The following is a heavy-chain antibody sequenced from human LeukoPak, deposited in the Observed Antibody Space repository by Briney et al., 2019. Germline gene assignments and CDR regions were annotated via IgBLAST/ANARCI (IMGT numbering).Heavy chain of an antibody. CDR3: AKDPPIYSSSSSWFDP. V-gene: IGHV3-23*01. J-gene: IGHJ5*02. D-gene: IGHD6-6*01. CDR2: ISGSGGST. Sequence: GGSLRLSCAASGFTFSSYAMSWVRQAPGKGLEWVSAISGSGGSTYCADSVKGRFTISRDNSKNTLYLQMNSLRAEDTAVYYCAKDPPIYSSSSSWFDPWGQGTLVTVSS. CDR1: GFTFSSYA.